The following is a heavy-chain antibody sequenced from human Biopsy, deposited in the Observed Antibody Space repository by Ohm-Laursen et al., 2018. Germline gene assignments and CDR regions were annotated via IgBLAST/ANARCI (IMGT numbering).Heavy chain of an antibody. D-gene: IGHD1-26*01. J-gene: IGHJ2*01. CDR3: ARHAPSYSGSYWRYFDL. CDR2: IYYTEST. Sequence: GTLSLTCPVSGGSISSYYWSWIRQPPGKGLEWIGYIYYTESTNYNPSLKSRVTISVDTSMNHLSLRLTFVTAADTAVYYCARHAPSYSGSYWRYFDLWGRGTLVTVSS. V-gene: IGHV4-59*08. CDR1: GGSISSYY.